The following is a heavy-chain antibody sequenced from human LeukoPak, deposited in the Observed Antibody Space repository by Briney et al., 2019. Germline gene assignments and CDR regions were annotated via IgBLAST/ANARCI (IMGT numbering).Heavy chain of an antibody. CDR2: INPSGGST. D-gene: IGHD3-22*01. CDR3: AIDDYDSSGPYPGGY. J-gene: IGHJ4*02. Sequence: GASVKVSCKASGYTFTSYYMHWVRQAPGQGLEWMGIINPSGGSTSYAQKFQGRVTMTRDTSTSTVYMELNSLRSEDTAVYYCAIDDYDSSGPYPGGYWGQGTLVTVSS. V-gene: IGHV1-46*01. CDR1: GYTFTSYY.